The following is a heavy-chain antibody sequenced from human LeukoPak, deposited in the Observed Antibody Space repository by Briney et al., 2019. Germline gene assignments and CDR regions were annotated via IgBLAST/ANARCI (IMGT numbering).Heavy chain of an antibody. J-gene: IGHJ4*02. CDR2: IYYSGAT. CDR3: ARRLSGDYAPFDY. Sequence: SETLSLTCAVSGGSISSGGYSWSWIRQPPGKGLEWIGYIYYSGATYYNPSLKSRVSISVDTSKNQFSLKLSSVNAADTAVYYCARRLSGDYAPFDYWGQGTLVTVSS. D-gene: IGHD4-17*01. CDR1: GGSISSGGYS. V-gene: IGHV4-30-4*07.